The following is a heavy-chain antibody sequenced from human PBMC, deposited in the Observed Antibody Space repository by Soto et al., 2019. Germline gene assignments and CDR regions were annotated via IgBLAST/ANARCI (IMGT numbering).Heavy chain of an antibody. D-gene: IGHD3-22*01. V-gene: IGHV3-74*01. CDR3: AREGGDRYDGNGYLGRH. Sequence: EVQLVESGGGLVQPGESLTLSCAASGFTFSSYWMHWVRQAPGKGLVWVSRIKSDGSGTYYADFVKGRLTISRDNAKNTLYLRMNSVRVEDTAVYSCAREGGDRYDGNGYLGRHWGQGTLVTVSS. J-gene: IGHJ4*02. CDR2: IKSDGSGT. CDR1: GFTFSSYW.